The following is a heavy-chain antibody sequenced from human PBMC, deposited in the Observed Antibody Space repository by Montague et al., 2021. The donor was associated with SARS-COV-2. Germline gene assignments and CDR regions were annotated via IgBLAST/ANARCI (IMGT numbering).Heavy chain of an antibody. CDR2: INHRGTS. V-gene: IGHV4-34*01. J-gene: IGHJ4*02. CDR1: GGSFSDYF. D-gene: IGHD3-22*01. Sequence: SETLSLTCAVYGGSFSDYFWTWIRQPPGKGLERIGEINHRGTSNYTPSLKSRVSLSVDTSKNQFSLYLGSVTAADTAVYYFAKGRQHFNMIVVVMTGGEYYFDYWGQGTLVTVSS. CDR3: AKGRQHFNMIVVVMTGGEYYFDY.